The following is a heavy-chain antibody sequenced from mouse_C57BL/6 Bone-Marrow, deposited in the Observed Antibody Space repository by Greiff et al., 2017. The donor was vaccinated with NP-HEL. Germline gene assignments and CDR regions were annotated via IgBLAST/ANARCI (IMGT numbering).Heavy chain of an antibody. V-gene: IGHV1-81*01. CDR2: IYPRSGNT. Sequence: QVQLQQSGAELARPGASVKLSCKASGYTFTSYGISWVKQRTGQGLEWIGEIYPRSGNTYYNEKFKGKATLTADKSSSTAYMELRSLTSEDSAVYFCARRQLRLHKTPYYFDYWGQGTTLTVSS. CDR1: GYTFTSYG. CDR3: ARRQLRLHKTPYYFDY. J-gene: IGHJ2*01. D-gene: IGHD3-2*02.